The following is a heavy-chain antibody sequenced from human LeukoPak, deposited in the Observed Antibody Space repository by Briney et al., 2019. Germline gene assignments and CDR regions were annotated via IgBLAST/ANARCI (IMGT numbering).Heavy chain of an antibody. D-gene: IGHD1-26*01. CDR2: IYYTGST. J-gene: IGHJ5*02. CDR1: GGSISTYY. V-gene: IGHV4-59*01. CDR3: ARGGNYWPQWWFDP. Sequence: PXETLSLTCTVSGGSISTYYWSWIRQPPGKGLEWIGYIYYTGSTSYNPSLKSRVTMSLDASKNQFSLELNSVTPADTAVYYCARGGNYWPQWWFDPWGRGTLVSVSS.